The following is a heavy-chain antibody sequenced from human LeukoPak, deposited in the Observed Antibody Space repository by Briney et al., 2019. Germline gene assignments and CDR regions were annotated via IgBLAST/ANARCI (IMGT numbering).Heavy chain of an antibody. CDR1: GYTFTNYG. CDR3: ARRDSGTSIGEY. CDR2: ISAHNGKT. V-gene: IGHV1-18*01. J-gene: IGHJ4*02. Sequence: ASVKVSCKASGYTFTNYGVTWVRQAPGQGLEWMGWISAHNGKTNYAQNLQGRVTMTTDTSTSTAYMELRTLISDDTAVYYCARRDSGTSIGEYWGQGTLVTVSS. D-gene: IGHD1-26*01.